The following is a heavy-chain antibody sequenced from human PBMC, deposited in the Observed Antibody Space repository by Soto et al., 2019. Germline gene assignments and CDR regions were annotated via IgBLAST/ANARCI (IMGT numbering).Heavy chain of an antibody. CDR1: GCTFSSYS. CDR3: AREGRYSGADYVYF. V-gene: IGHV3-48*02. J-gene: IGHJ4*01. CDR2: ISSSGSTI. D-gene: IGHD5-12*01. Sequence: GGSLRRSCGAAGCTFSSYSMNWVRQAPGKGLEWMSYISSSGSTIFYGDCVKGRFTISRDNDKNSLYLQMNSLRDEDTGVYCVAREGRYSGADYVYFWGQGTLVTVSS.